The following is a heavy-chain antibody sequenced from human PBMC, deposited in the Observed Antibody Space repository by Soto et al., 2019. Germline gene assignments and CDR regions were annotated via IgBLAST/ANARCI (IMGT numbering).Heavy chain of an antibody. CDR1: GFTFSNYA. D-gene: IGHD4-17*01. V-gene: IGHV3-48*02. J-gene: IGHJ4*02. Sequence: GGSLRLSCAASGFTFSNYAMNGVRQAPGKGLEWVSYISHKSSAIYHADSVKGRFTISRDNAKNSLYLQMNSLRDEDTAVYYCARDPYSSTIVTIMDYWGQGTLVTVSS. CDR3: ARDPYSSTIVTIMDY. CDR2: ISHKSSAI.